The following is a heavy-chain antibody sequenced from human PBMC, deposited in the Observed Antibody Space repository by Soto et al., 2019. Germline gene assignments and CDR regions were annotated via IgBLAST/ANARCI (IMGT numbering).Heavy chain of an antibody. CDR1: GFTFSDSA. CDR3: TRHVVDTTLSSDF. J-gene: IGHJ4*02. D-gene: IGHD1-1*01. Sequence: EVQLVESGGDLVQPGGSLKLSCAASGFTFSDSAIHWVRQSPGKGLEWVGRIRTKPNNYATAYGASVEGRFTIFRDDSKNTAYLQMSRLKTEDTAVYYCTRHVVDTTLSSDFWGQGTLVTVSS. CDR2: IRTKPNNYAT. V-gene: IGHV3-73*02.